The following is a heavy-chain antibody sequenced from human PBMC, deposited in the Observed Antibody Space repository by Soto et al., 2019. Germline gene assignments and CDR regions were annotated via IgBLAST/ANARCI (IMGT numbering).Heavy chain of an antibody. Sequence: GGSLRLSCTASGFPFGDYAMSWFRQSPGKGLEWVGFIRIKAYGGTTEYAASVKGRFTISRDDSKSIAYLQMNSLKTEDTAVYYCTRVYEATPYYDDSSGYSDYWGQSTLVNVSS. CDR1: GFPFGDYA. CDR2: IRIKAYGGTT. D-gene: IGHD3-22*01. CDR3: TRVYEATPYYDDSSGYSDY. V-gene: IGHV3-49*03. J-gene: IGHJ4*02.